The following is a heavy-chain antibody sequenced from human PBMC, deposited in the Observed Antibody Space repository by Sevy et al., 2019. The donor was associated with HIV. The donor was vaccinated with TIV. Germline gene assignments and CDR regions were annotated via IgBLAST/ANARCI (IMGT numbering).Heavy chain of an antibody. CDR2: ISTHNGDT. J-gene: IGHJ5*02. CDR3: ARRIYYDSSAYYWWFDP. Sequence: ASVKVSCKASGYTFTNYGISWVRQAPGQGLEWMGWISTHNGDTNYAQKLQGRVTMTTDTSTSTAYMELRSLRSADTAVYYCARRIYYDSSAYYWWFDPWGQGTLVTVSS. V-gene: IGHV1-18*01. CDR1: GYTFTNYG. D-gene: IGHD3-22*01.